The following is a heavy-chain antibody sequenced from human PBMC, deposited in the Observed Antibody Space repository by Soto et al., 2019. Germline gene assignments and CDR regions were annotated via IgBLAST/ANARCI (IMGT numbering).Heavy chain of an antibody. CDR1: GFTFSSYA. CDR2: ISGSGGST. CDR3: AKDLPWVRFVVVPAAAPPYYYYMDV. V-gene: IGHV3-23*01. D-gene: IGHD2-2*01. Sequence: GGSLRLSCAASGFTFSSYAMSWVRQAPGKGLEWVSAISGSGGSTYYADSVKGRFTISRDNSKNTLYLQMNSLRAEDTAVYYCAKDLPWVRFVVVPAAAPPYYYYMDVWGKGTTVTVSS. J-gene: IGHJ6*03.